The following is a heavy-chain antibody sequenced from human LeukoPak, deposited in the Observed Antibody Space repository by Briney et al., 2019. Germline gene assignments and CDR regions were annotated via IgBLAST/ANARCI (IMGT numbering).Heavy chain of an antibody. CDR3: ARVGPITIFGVVIMYEGVFDY. V-gene: IGHV4-34*01. CDR2: INHSGST. CDR1: GGSFSGYY. Sequence: PSETLSLTCAVYGGSFSGYYWSWIRQPPGKGLEWIGEINHSGSTNYNPSLKSRVTISVDTSKNQFSLKLSSVTAADTAVYYCARVGPITIFGVVIMYEGVFDYWGQGTLVTVSS. D-gene: IGHD3-3*01. J-gene: IGHJ4*02.